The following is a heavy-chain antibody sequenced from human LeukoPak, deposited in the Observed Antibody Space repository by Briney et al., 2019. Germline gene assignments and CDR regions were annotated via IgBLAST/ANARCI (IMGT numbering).Heavy chain of an antibody. V-gene: IGHV4-34*01. CDR1: GGSFSGYY. CDR3: ARRYGSGSYYKGPLYYYYMDV. D-gene: IGHD3-10*01. J-gene: IGHJ6*03. Sequence: TSETLSLTCAVYGGSFSGYYWSWIRQPPGKGLEWIGEINHSGSTNYNPSLKSRVTISVDTSKNQFSLKLSSVTAADTAVYYCARRYGSGSYYKGPLYYYYMDVWGKGTTVTISS. CDR2: INHSGST.